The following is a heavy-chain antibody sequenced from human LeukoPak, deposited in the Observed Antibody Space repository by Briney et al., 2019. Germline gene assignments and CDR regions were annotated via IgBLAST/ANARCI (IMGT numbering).Heavy chain of an antibody. J-gene: IGHJ4*02. V-gene: IGHV1-18*01. Sequence: ASVKVSCKTSGYTFSTHGITWGRQAPGQGPEWMGWVSGYNGDTNYAKSVRGRGTMTTDTSTNTAYMELRSLRSDDTAVYYCAKDIHPGLDSGASCCFDYWGQGTPVTVSS. D-gene: IGHD3-22*01. CDR1: GYTFSTHG. CDR2: VSGYNGDT. CDR3: AKDIHPGLDSGASCCFDY.